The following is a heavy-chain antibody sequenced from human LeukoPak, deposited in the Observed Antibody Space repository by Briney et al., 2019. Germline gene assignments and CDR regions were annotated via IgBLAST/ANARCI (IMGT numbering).Heavy chain of an antibody. J-gene: IGHJ1*01. CDR1: GFTFSSYA. V-gene: IGHV3-30-3*02. D-gene: IGHD3-22*01. Sequence: GGSLRLSCAASGFTFSSYAMHWVRQAPGKGLEWVAVISYDGSNKYYADSVKGRFTISRDNSKNTLYLQMNSLRAEDTAVYYCVKQGDSSGYYYVSEYFQHWGQGTLVTVSS. CDR2: ISYDGSNK. CDR3: VKQGDSSGYYYVSEYFQH.